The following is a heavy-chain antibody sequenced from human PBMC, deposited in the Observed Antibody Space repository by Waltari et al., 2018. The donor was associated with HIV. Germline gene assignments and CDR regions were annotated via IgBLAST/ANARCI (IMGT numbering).Heavy chain of an antibody. CDR1: GYTFTGYY. CDR3: AREAADVVVTALNWFDP. CDR2: INPNSGST. Sequence: QVQLVQSGAEVKKPGASVKVSCKASGYTFTGYYMHWVRQAPGQGLEWMVWINPNSGSTNYAQKVQGRGTMTRDTSISTAYMELSRLRSDDTAVYYCAREAADVVVTALNWFDPWGQGTLVTVSS. V-gene: IGHV1-2*02. J-gene: IGHJ5*02. D-gene: IGHD2-21*02.